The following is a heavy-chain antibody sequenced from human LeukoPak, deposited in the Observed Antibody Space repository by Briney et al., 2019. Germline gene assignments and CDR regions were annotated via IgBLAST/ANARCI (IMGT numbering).Heavy chain of an antibody. J-gene: IGHJ4*02. CDR3: ARDGTRPVQHYYGSGALGY. Sequence: GGSLRLSCAASGFTFSSYSMNWVRQAPGKGLEWVSSISSSSSYIYYADSVKGRFTISRDNAKNSLYLQVNSLRAEDTAVYYCARDGTRPVQHYYGSGALGYWGQGTLVTVSS. CDR2: ISSSSSYI. V-gene: IGHV3-21*01. D-gene: IGHD3-10*01. CDR1: GFTFSSYS.